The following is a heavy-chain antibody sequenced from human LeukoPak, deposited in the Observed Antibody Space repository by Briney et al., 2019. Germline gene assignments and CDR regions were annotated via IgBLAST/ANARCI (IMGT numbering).Heavy chain of an antibody. D-gene: IGHD1-26*01. Sequence: GGSLRLSCTASGFTFGDYAMSWFRQAPGKGLEWVGFIRSKAYGGTTEYAASVKGRFTISRDDSKSIAYLQMNSLKTEDTAMYYCTREGDSGSYYEAFDIWGQGTMVTVSS. CDR2: IRSKAYGGTT. J-gene: IGHJ3*02. CDR3: TREGDSGSYYEAFDI. V-gene: IGHV3-49*03. CDR1: GFTFGDYA.